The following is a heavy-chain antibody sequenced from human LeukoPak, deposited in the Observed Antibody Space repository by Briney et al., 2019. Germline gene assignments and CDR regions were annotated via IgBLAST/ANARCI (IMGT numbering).Heavy chain of an antibody. J-gene: IGHJ4*02. CDR1: GFTFNTYA. Sequence: QPGGSLRLSCSASGFTFNTYAMHWVRQAPGKGLEYVSAIDHTGGTTFYADSVKGRFTISRDNSKNTLYLQMSSLRSEDTAVYYCAPGKFDYWSQGTPVTVSS. V-gene: IGHV3-64D*08. D-gene: IGHD3-10*01. CDR3: APGKFDY. CDR2: IDHTGGTT.